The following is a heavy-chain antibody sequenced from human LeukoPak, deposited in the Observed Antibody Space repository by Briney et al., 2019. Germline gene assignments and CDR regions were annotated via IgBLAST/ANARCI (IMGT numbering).Heavy chain of an antibody. CDR1: GGSISSYY. J-gene: IGHJ6*03. V-gene: IGHV4-59*01. Sequence: SETLSLTCTVSGGSISSYYWSWIRQPPGKGLEWIGYIYYSGSTNYNPSLKSRVTISVDTSKNQFSLRLSSVTAADTAVYYCAGSRIGIAARPNYYYYYMDVWGKGTTVTVSS. CDR2: IYYSGST. D-gene: IGHD6-6*01. CDR3: AGSRIGIAARPNYYYYYMDV.